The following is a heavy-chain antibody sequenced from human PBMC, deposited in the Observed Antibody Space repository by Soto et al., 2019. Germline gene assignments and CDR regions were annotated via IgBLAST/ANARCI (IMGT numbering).Heavy chain of an antibody. D-gene: IGHD3-3*01. Sequence: PSETLSLTCTVSGGSIRNNYWSWIRQPPGKGREWVGYIYYTGSSKYNPSLKSRVTISVDSSKNQFSLKLDSVTAADTAVYYCARLGGYYQAFDNWGQGTLVTVSS. CDR1: GGSIRNNY. V-gene: IGHV4-59*08. CDR3: ARLGGYYQAFDN. J-gene: IGHJ4*02. CDR2: IYYTGSS.